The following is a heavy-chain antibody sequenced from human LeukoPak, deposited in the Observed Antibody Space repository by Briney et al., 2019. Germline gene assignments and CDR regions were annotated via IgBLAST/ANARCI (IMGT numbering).Heavy chain of an antibody. V-gene: IGHV4-34*01. CDR2: INHSGST. D-gene: IGHD3-10*01. CDR1: GGSFSGYY. Sequence: PSETLSLTCAVYGGSFSGYYWSWIRQPPGKGLEWIGEINHSGSTNYNPSLKSRVTISVDTSKNQSSLKLSSVTAADTAVYYCARVLGISYAFDYWGQGTLVTVSS. J-gene: IGHJ4*02. CDR3: ARVLGISYAFDY.